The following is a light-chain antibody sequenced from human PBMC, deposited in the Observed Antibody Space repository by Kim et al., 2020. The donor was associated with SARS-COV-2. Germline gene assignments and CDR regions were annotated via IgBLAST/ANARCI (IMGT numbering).Light chain of an antibody. V-gene: IGLV3-21*04. CDR3: QVWDSSSVHVV. CDR2: YDT. J-gene: IGLJ2*01. Sequence: APGKTASITCGGDNIGSKTVHWYQPRPGQAPVLVIYYDTDRPAGIPERLSASNSGNAATLTISRVEAGDEADYYCQVWDSSSVHVVFGGGTQLTVL. CDR1: NIGSKT.